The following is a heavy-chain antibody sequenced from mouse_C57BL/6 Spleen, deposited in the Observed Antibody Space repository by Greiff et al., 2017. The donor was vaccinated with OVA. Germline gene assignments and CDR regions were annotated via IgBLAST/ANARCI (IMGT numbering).Heavy chain of an antibody. Sequence: VQLQQSGAELVRPGASVKLSCTASGFNIKDYYMHWVKQRPEQGLEWIGRIDPEDGDTEYAPKFQGKATMTADTSSNTAYLQLSSLTSEDTAVYYCTSFITPDPWFAYWGQGTLVTVSA. CDR3: TSFITPDPWFAY. CDR2: IDPEDGDT. J-gene: IGHJ3*01. D-gene: IGHD1-1*01. V-gene: IGHV14-1*01. CDR1: GFNIKDYY.